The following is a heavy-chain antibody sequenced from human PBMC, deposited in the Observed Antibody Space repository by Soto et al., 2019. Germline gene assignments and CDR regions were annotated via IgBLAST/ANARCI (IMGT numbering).Heavy chain of an antibody. CDR1: GYTFTSYG. CDR3: VRRHVSATGIDWFDP. V-gene: IGHV1-3*01. CDR2: INAANGDT. Sequence: ASVKISCKASGYTFTSYGIHWVRQAPGQRLEWMGWINAANGDTKYSPKFQGRVTITRDTSASTAYMELSSLRSEDTAVYYCVRRHVSATGIDWFDPWGQGTLVTVSS. D-gene: IGHD6-13*01. J-gene: IGHJ5*02.